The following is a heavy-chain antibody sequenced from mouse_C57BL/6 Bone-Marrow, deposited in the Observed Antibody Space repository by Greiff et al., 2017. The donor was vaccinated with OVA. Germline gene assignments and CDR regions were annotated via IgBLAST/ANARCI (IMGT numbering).Heavy chain of an antibody. J-gene: IGHJ3*01. V-gene: IGHV2-5*01. CDR1: GFSLTSYG. CDR3: ANYYYGSSHEAY. CDR2: IWRGGST. D-gene: IGHD1-1*01. Sequence: VQRVESGPGLVQPSQSLSITCTVSGFSLTSYGVHWVRQSPGKGLEWLGVIWRGGSTDYNAAFMSRLSITKDNSKSQVFFKMNSLQADDTAIYYCANYYYGSSHEAYWGQGTLVTVSA.